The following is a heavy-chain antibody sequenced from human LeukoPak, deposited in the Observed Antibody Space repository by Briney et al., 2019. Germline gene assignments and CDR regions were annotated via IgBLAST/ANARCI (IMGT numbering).Heavy chain of an antibody. CDR3: ARDQDYYDSSGPFDY. D-gene: IGHD3-22*01. V-gene: IGHV3-21*01. Sequence: GGSLRLSCAASGFTFSSYSMNWVRQAPGKGLEWVSSISSSSSNIYYADSVKGRFTISRDNAKNSLYLQMNSLRVEDTAVYYCARDQDYYDSSGPFDYWGQGTLVTVSS. CDR1: GFTFSSYS. CDR2: ISSSSSNI. J-gene: IGHJ4*02.